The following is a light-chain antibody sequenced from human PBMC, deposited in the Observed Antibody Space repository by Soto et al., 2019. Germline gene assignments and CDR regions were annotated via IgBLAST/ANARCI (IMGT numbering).Light chain of an antibody. CDR2: LGS. J-gene: IGKJ2*01. V-gene: IGKV2-28*01. Sequence: DIVMTQSPLSLPVTPGEPASISCRSSRTLLHSNGYDYLDWYVQKPGQSPQLLIFLGSTRASGVPDRFSGSGSGTDFTLTINRVEAEDAGVYYCMQALQPSYTFGPGTKLEIK. CDR1: RTLLHSNGYDY. CDR3: MQALQPSYT.